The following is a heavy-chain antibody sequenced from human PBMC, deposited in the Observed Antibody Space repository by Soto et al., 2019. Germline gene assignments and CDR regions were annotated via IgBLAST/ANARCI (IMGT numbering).Heavy chain of an antibody. V-gene: IGHV3-30-3*01. CDR3: ARDLGYSSSWYFLPSHGMDV. CDR1: GFTFSSYA. CDR2: ISYDGSNK. J-gene: IGHJ6*02. Sequence: GGSVRLSXAASGFTFSSYAMHWVRQAPGKGLEWVAVISYDGSNKYYADSVKGRFTISRDNSKNTLYLQMNSLRAEDTAVYYCARDLGYSSSWYFLPSHGMDVWGQGTTVTVSS. D-gene: IGHD6-13*01.